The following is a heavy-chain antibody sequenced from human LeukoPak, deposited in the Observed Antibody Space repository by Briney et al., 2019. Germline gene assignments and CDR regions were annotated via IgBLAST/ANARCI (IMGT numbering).Heavy chain of an antibody. Sequence: PGGSLRLSCAASGFKFSDHYMSWVRQAPGKGLEWVSVIYSGGTTYYADSVKGRFTISRDNSKNTLYLQMNNLRAEDTAVYYCARLDFGDYGVYFFDYWGQGTLVTVSS. CDR2: IYSGGTT. CDR3: ARLDFGDYGVYFFDY. D-gene: IGHD4-17*01. J-gene: IGHJ4*02. V-gene: IGHV3-66*01. CDR1: GFKFSDHY.